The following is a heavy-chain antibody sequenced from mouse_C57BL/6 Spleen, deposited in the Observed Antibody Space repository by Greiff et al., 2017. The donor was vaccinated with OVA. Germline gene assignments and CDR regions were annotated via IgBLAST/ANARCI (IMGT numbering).Heavy chain of an antibody. CDR1: GYTFTSYW. D-gene: IGHD1-1*01. CDR2: IDPSDSET. J-gene: IGHJ2*01. Sequence: QVQLQQPGAELVRPGSSVKLSCKASGYTFTSYWMHWVKQRPIQGLEWIGNIDPSDSETHYNQKFKDKATLTVDKSSSTAYMQLSSLTSEDSAVYYWARSVGYYYGSSYLDYWGQGTTLPVSS. V-gene: IGHV1-52*01. CDR3: ARSVGYYYGSSYLDY.